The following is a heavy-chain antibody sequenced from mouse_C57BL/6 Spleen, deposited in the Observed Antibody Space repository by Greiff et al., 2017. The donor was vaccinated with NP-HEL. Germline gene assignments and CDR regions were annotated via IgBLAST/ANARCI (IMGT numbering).Heavy chain of an antibody. V-gene: IGHV5-17*01. CDR1: GFTFSDYG. J-gene: IGHJ4*01. Sequence: EVMLVESGGGLVKPGGSLNLSCAASGFTFSDYGMHWVRQAPEKGLEWVAYISSGSSTIYYADKVKGRFTFTRDNAKSTLFLQMTRLRSEDTAMYYCARMAMDYWGQGTSVTVSS. CDR3: ARMAMDY. CDR2: ISSGSSTI.